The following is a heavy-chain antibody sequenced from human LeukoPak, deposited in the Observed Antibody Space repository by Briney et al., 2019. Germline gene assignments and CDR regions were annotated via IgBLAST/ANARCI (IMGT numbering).Heavy chain of an antibody. V-gene: IGHV3-49*04. CDR3: TRAPTSCYSYWCEDYYMDV. CDR2: IRSKAYGGTT. Sequence: PGGSLRLSCTASGFTFGDYAMSWVRQAPGKGLEWVGFIRSKAYGGTTEYAASVKGRFTISRDDSKSIAYLQMNSLKTEDTAVYYCTRAPTSCYSYWCEDYYMDVWGKGTTVTVSS. CDR1: GFTFGDYA. J-gene: IGHJ6*03. D-gene: IGHD2-2*02.